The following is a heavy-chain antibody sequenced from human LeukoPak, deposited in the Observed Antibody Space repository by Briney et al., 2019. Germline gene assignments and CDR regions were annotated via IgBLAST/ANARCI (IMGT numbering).Heavy chain of an antibody. CDR1: GGSFSGYY. CDR2: INHSGST. Sequence: SETLSLTCAVYGGSFSGYYWSWIRQPPGKGLEWIGEINHSGSTNYNPSLKSRVTISVDTSKNQFSLKLSSVTAADTAVYYCARYSSSWYTSAFDIWGQGTMVTVSS. D-gene: IGHD6-13*01. J-gene: IGHJ3*02. V-gene: IGHV4-34*01. CDR3: ARYSSSWYTSAFDI.